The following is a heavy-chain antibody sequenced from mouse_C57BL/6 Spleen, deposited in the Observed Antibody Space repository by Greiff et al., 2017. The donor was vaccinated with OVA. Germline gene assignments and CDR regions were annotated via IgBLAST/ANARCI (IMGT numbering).Heavy chain of an antibody. CDR1: GYTFTDYE. D-gene: IGHD1-1*01. V-gene: IGHV1-15*01. CDR3: TRLRIYGTSPWFAY. CDR2: IDPETGGT. J-gene: IGHJ3*01. Sequence: VKLQQSGAELVRPGASVTLSCKASGYTFTDYEMHWVKQTPVHGLEWIGAIDPETGGTAYNQKFKGKAILTADKSSSTAYMELRSLTSEDSAVYYCTRLRIYGTSPWFAYWGQGTLVTVSA.